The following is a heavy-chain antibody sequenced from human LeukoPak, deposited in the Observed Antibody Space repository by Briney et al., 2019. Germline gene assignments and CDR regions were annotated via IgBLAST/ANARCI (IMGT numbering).Heavy chain of an antibody. CDR2: ISSSSSTI. Sequence: GGSLRLSCAASGFIFDDYAMHWVRQAPGKGLEWVSYISSSSSTIYYADSVKGRFTISRDNAKNSLYLQMNSLRAEDTAVYYCAREQLVLESFPIYFDYWGQGTLVTVSS. V-gene: IGHV3-48*01. CDR3: AREQLVLESFPIYFDY. D-gene: IGHD6-6*01. CDR1: GFIFDDYA. J-gene: IGHJ4*02.